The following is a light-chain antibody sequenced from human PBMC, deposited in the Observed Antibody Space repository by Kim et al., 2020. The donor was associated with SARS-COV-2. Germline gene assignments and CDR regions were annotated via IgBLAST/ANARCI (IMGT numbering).Light chain of an antibody. J-gene: IGKJ2*03. Sequence: LALSPWERATLSCRASQSVSSYLAWYQQKPGQAPRLLIYDASNRATGIPARFSGSGSGTDFTLTISSLESEDFAVYYCQQRSNWPSFGQGTKLEI. CDR3: QQRSNWPS. CDR1: QSVSSY. CDR2: DAS. V-gene: IGKV3-11*01.